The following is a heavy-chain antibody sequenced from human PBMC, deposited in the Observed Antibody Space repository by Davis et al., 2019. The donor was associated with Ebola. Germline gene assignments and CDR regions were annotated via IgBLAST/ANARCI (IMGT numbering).Heavy chain of an antibody. J-gene: IGHJ4*02. D-gene: IGHD2-2*01. Sequence: GESLKISCAASGFTFSNYAMTWVRHAPGKGLEWVSGISDSGRITYSADSVKGRFTISRDNSKNTLYLQMNSLRAEDTAVYYCAKDYGGPTGVYQFDYWGQGALVTVSS. CDR2: ISDSGRIT. CDR1: GFTFSNYA. V-gene: IGHV3-23*01. CDR3: AKDYGGPTGVYQFDY.